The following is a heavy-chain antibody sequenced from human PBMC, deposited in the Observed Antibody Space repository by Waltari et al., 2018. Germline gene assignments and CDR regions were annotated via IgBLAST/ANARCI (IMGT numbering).Heavy chain of an antibody. J-gene: IGHJ5*02. CDR3: VREASGFDP. Sequence: EVQLVESGGDLVQPGGSLRLSCAASDFILTSYSMDWVRQAPGKGLEWVAYLSRTGNTIYYADSVKGRFTISRDNVKNSLYLQMNNLRVDDTAVYYCVREASGFDPWGQGTLVTVSS. V-gene: IGHV3-48*01. CDR2: LSRTGNTI. CDR1: DFILTSYS.